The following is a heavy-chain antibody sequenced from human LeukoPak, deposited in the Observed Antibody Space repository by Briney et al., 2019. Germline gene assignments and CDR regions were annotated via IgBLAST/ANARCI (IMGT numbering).Heavy chain of an antibody. CDR1: GFTFSNYA. CDR3: ARGKIAAAAFDY. J-gene: IGHJ4*02. D-gene: IGHD6-13*01. CDR2: ISYDGSIE. V-gene: IGHV3-30*04. Sequence: GGSLRLSCAASGFTFSNYAMHWVRQAPGKGLEWVAYISYDGSIEYYADSVKGRFTISRDNSKNTLYLQMNSLRAEDTAVYYCARGKIAAAAFDYWGQGTLVTVSS.